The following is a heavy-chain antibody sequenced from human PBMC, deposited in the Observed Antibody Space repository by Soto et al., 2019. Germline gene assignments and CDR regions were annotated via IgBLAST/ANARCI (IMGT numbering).Heavy chain of an antibody. Sequence: GGSLRLSCEASGFTFSRVSMNWVRQVPGKGLEWVASISSGSSDTWYADSVKGRFIISRDNAQNSLFLQMNTLRPEDTAVYYCARAGDDCSTTTCYIIDYWGQGTLVTVSS. D-gene: IGHD2-2*02. CDR1: GFTFSRVS. J-gene: IGHJ4*02. CDR3: ARAGDDCSTTTCYIIDY. V-gene: IGHV3-21*01. CDR2: ISSGSSDT.